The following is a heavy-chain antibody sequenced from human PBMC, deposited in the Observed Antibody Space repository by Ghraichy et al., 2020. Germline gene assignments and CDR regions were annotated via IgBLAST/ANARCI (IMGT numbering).Heavy chain of an antibody. CDR2: MNQDGSEK. D-gene: IGHD1-26*01. J-gene: IGHJ4*02. V-gene: IGHV3-7*01. CDR1: GFSFSSYW. Sequence: LSLTCAASGFSFSSYWMTWVRQAPGKGLEWLTNMNQDGSEKYYADSVKGRFTTSRDNAKNSVYLQLNSLRVEDTAVYYCARDRGPNTLDYWGQGTLVTVS. CDR3: ARDRGPNTLDY.